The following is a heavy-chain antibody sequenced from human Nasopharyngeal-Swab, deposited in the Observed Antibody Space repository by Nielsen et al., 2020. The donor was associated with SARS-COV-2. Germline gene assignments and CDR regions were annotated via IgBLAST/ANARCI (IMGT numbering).Heavy chain of an antibody. J-gene: IGHJ3*02. CDR1: GFTFSSYS. Sequence: GGSLRLSCEASGFTFSSYSMNWVRQAPGKGLEWVSSISSSSSYIYYADSVRGRFTISRDNAKNSLYLQMSSLRAEDTAVYYCARDGSLYSSGWYISGLDIWGQGTIVTVSS. V-gene: IGHV3-21*01. D-gene: IGHD6-19*01. CDR2: ISSSSSYI. CDR3: ARDGSLYSSGWYISGLDI.